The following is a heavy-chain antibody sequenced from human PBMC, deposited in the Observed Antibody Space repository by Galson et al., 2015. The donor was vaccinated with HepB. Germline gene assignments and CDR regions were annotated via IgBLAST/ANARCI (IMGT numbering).Heavy chain of an antibody. CDR2: IYWDGDK. CDR3: AHSVADYGDYLNVDN. Sequence: PALVTPTQTLTLTCTFSGFSLSTNEVGVAWIRQPPGKALEWLALIYWDGDKRYSPSLQSRLTITKDTSKNQVVLRMTNIDPLDTATYYCAHSVADYGDYLNVDNRGQGTLVTGFS. CDR1: GFSLSTNEVG. V-gene: IGHV2-5*02. J-gene: IGHJ4*02. D-gene: IGHD4-17*01.